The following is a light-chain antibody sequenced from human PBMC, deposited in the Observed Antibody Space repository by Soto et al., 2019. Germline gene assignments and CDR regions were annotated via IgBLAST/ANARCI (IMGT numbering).Light chain of an antibody. CDR3: HQRSKWPLT. V-gene: IGKV3-15*01. CDR1: QSVGNN. CDR2: GAS. J-gene: IGKJ4*01. Sequence: EIVMTQSPGTLSVSPGERVTLSCRASQSVGNNLAWHQQKPGQAPRLLIYGASTRATGFPARFSGSGSGTDFTLTISSLDPEDSAVYYCHQRSKWPLTFGGGTKVDI.